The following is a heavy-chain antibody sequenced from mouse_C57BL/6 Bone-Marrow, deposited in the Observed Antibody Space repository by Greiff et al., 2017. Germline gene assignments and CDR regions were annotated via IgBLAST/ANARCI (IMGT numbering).Heavy chain of an antibody. J-gene: IGHJ1*03. V-gene: IGHV1-53*01. CDR3: ARRSAVVDLWYFDV. D-gene: IGHD1-1*01. CDR1: GYTFTSYW. Sequence: VQLQQPGTELVKPGASVKLSCKASGYTFTSYWMHWVKQRPGQGLEWIGNINPSNGGTNYNEKFKSKTKLTVDKSSSTAYMQLSSLTSEDSAVYYCARRSAVVDLWYFDVWGTGTTVTVSS. CDR2: INPSNGGT.